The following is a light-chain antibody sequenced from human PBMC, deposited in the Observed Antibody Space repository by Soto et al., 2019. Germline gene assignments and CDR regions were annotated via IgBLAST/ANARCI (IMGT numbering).Light chain of an antibody. CDR3: ETWGTGIVV. CDR2: LKSDGSH. V-gene: IGLV4-69*01. J-gene: IGLJ2*01. CDR1: SGHNNYA. Sequence: QLVLTQSPSASASLGASVNLTCTLSSGHNNYAIAWHQQQPEKGPRYLMKLKSDGSHTRGDGIPDRFSGSSSGAERYLIISSLQSEDEADYYCETWGTGIVVFGGGPKLTVL.